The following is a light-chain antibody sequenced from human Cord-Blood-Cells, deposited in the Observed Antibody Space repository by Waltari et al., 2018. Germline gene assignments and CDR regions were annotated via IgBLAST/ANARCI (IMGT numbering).Light chain of an antibody. CDR1: QSISSY. CDR3: QQSYSTLHT. J-gene: IGKJ2*01. V-gene: IGKV1-39*01. CDR2: AAS. Sequence: DIQMTQSLSSLYASVGHHVTITCRASQSISSYLNWYQQKPGKAPKLLIYAASSLQSGVPSRFSGSGSGTDFTLTISSLQPEDFATYYCQQSYSTLHTFGQGTKLEIK.